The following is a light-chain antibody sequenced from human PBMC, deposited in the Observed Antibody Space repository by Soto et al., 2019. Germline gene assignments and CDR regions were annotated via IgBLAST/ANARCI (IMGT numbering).Light chain of an antibody. V-gene: IGKV3-20*01. CDR3: HQHDNSPYS. CDR2: GAS. J-gene: IGKJ2*01. CDR1: QSVSSRY. Sequence: EIVLTQSPGTLSLSPGDRATLSCRASQSVSSRYLAWYQQKPGQGPRVLIYGASSRATVIPDRFSGSGSGTDFTLTISRLEPEDCAVYYCHQHDNSPYSFGQVTTLEIK.